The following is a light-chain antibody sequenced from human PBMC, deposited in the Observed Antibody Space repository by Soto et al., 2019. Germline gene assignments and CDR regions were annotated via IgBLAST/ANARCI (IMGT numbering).Light chain of an antibody. J-gene: IGKJ5*01. V-gene: IGKV3-20*01. CDR3: QQYGSSPIT. CDR2: GAS. CDR1: QSVSSSY. Sequence: EIVLTQSPGTLSLSPGERATLSCRASQSVSSSYLAWYQQKPGQAPRLLIYGASSRATCIPDRFSGSGSGTDFTLTISRLEPEDCGVYYCQQYGSSPITFGQGTRLEIK.